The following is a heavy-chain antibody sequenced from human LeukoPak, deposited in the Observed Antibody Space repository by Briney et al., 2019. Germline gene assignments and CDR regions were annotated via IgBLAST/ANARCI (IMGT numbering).Heavy chain of an antibody. D-gene: IGHD3-22*01. CDR2: ISSSSSTI. CDR1: GFNFRSYS. J-gene: IGHJ4*02. V-gene: IGHV3-48*01. Sequence: GGSLRLSCAASGFNFRSYSMNWVRQAPGKGLEWVSYISSSSSTIYYADSVKGQFTISRDNAKNSLYLQMNSLRAEDTALYYCAKKKGIGYYPLHYWGQGTLVTVSS. CDR3: AKKKGIGYYPLHY.